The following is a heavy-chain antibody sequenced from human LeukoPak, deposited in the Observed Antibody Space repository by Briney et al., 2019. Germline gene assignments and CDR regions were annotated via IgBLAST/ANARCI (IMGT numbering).Heavy chain of an antibody. J-gene: IGHJ3*02. CDR2: IKRDGSEK. Sequence: GGSLRLSCAASGFTFSNYWMNWVRQAPGKGLEWVAIIKRDGSEKYYVDSVKGRFTISRDNAEKSLHLQMNSLRAEDTAVYYCARVLRSADASDIWGQGTMVTVSS. CDR3: ARVLRSADASDI. D-gene: IGHD2/OR15-2a*01. V-gene: IGHV3-7*04. CDR1: GFTFSNYW.